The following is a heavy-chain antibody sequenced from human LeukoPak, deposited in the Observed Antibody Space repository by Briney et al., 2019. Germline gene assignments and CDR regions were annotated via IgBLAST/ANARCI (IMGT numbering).Heavy chain of an antibody. CDR3: ARSEGVLLPLY. CDR1: GYTFSGYY. J-gene: IGHJ4*02. CDR2: INPNSGGT. Sequence: ASVRVSCKASGYTFSGYYMHWVRQAPGQGLEWVGWINPNSGGTNYARKFQGRVTMTRDTSISTAYMELSRLTSDDTAVYYCARSEGVLLPLYWGQGTLVTVSS. V-gene: IGHV1-2*02. D-gene: IGHD5-12*01.